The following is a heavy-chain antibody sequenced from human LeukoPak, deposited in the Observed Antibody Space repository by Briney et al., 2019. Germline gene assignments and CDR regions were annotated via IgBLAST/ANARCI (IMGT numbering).Heavy chain of an antibody. V-gene: IGHV3-48*03. D-gene: IGHD3-10*02. CDR3: AELGITMIGGV. J-gene: IGHJ6*04. CDR1: GFTFSSYE. Sequence: GGSLRLSCAASGFTFSSYEMNWVRQAPGKGLEWVSYISSSGSTIYYADSVKGRFTISRDNAKNSLYLQMNSLRAKDTTVYYCAELGITMIGGVWGKGTTVTISS. CDR2: ISSSGSTI.